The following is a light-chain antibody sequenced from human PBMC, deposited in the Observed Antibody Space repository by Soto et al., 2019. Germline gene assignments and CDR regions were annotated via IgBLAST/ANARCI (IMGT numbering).Light chain of an antibody. CDR2: WAS. CDR3: NQYNNPPYS. V-gene: IGKV4-1*01. J-gene: IGKJ2*01. Sequence: DIVMTQSPDSLAVSLGERATINCKSSQNVLYTSNNKNQLAWYQQKPGQPPKLLIYWASTRDSGVPDRFSGSGSGKSFTLTTSRLQAEDVAFYYGNQYNNPPYSFGQGPKLEIK. CDR1: QNVLYTSNNKNQ.